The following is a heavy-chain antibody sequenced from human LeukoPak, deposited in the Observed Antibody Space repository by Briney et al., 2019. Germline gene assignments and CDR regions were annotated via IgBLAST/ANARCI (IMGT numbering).Heavy chain of an antibody. CDR2: INPNSGDT. CDR1: GYTFTGYY. Sequence: ASVKVSCKASGYTFTGYYMNWVRQAPGQGLEWMGWINPNSGDTHYLQKFQGRVTVTRDTSISTAYMELSRLRSDDTAVYYCARDLANANFDCWGQGTLVTASS. J-gene: IGHJ4*02. CDR3: ARDLANANFDC. V-gene: IGHV1-2*02.